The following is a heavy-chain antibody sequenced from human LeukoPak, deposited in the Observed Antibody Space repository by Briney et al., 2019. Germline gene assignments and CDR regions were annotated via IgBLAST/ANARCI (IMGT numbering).Heavy chain of an antibody. CDR2: ISPSSGGT. D-gene: IGHD3-9*01. J-gene: IGHJ3*02. V-gene: IGHV1-2*02. CDR3: ARNFVGDRRGTFDI. Sequence: ASVKVSCKASGYTFTDYYIHWVRQAPGQGLEWMGWISPSSGGTDYSQKFQGRVTMTRDTSITTAYMALSSLGSDDTAVYYCARNFVGDRRGTFDIWGQGTVVTVSS. CDR1: GYTFTDYY.